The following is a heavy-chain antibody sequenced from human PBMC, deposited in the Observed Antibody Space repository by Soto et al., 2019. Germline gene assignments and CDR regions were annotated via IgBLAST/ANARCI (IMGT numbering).Heavy chain of an antibody. Sequence: QVQLVQSAGEVKKPGASAIVSCQASGYTFRNYIIAWLRQAPGQGLEWMGWISPYNGNTNYARQFRGRVTLTTYTSTSAAYLELRTLGSDDAATYYCARYCAGNACYSRHYYAMDVWRQGTTASVSS. CDR1: GYTFRNYI. CDR2: ISPYNGNT. J-gene: IGHJ6*02. D-gene: IGHD2-21*02. CDR3: ARYCAGNACYSRHYYAMDV. V-gene: IGHV1-18*01.